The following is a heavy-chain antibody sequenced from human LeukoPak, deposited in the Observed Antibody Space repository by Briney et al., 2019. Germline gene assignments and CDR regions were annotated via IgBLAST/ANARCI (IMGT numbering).Heavy chain of an antibody. CDR2: ISAYNGNT. D-gene: IGHD1-26*01. V-gene: IGHV1-18*01. CDR1: GYTFTSYG. Sequence: ASVKVSCKASGYTFTSYGISWVRQAPGQGLEWMGWISAYNGNTNYAQKLQGRVTMTEDTSTDTAYMELSSLRSEDTAVYYCARGQSGSYYALDAFDIWGQGTMVTVSS. CDR3: ARGQSGSYYALDAFDI. J-gene: IGHJ3*02.